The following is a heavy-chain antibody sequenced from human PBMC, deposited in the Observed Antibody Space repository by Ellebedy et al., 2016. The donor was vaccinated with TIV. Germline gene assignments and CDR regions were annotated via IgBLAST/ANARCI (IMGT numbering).Heavy chain of an antibody. CDR2: IYSRGNT. J-gene: IGHJ4*02. D-gene: IGHD5-18*01. Sequence: SETLSLTCTVSGGSISSGDYFWSWIRQPPGTGLEWFGYIYSRGNTYYTPSLKSRVTISLDTSKNQFSRKLTSVTAADTAVYYCARAVDTAIVIYYWGQGTLVTVSS. V-gene: IGHV4-30-4*01. CDR1: GGSISSGDYF. CDR3: ARAVDTAIVIYY.